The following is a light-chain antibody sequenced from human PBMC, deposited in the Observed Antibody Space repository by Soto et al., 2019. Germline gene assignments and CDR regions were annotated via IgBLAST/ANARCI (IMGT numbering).Light chain of an antibody. CDR3: QQYNNWPPYT. CDR1: QSVSSN. Sequence: EIVMTQSPATLSVSPGERATLSCRASQSVSSNLAWYQQKPGQAPRLLIYGASTRATGIPARFSGSRSGTEYTLTISSRLSQDFAVYYCQQYNNWPPYTFGQGTKLEIK. CDR2: GAS. J-gene: IGKJ2*01. V-gene: IGKV3-15*01.